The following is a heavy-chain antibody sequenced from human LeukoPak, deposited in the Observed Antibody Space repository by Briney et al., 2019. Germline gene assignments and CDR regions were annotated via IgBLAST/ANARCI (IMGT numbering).Heavy chain of an antibody. J-gene: IGHJ5*02. D-gene: IGHD3-10*01. CDR1: GYAIISGGFS. CDR3: ARSRQASGLFSS. V-gene: IGHV4-30-2*01. Sequence: SESLSLTCTVSGYAIISGGFSWNWIRQPPGKGLEWIGCIYDRGPAHYNPSLKSRFTISVDRPKNQFFLNVTSLTAADTAVYYCARSRQASGLFSSWGQGTLVVVSS. CDR2: IYDRGPA.